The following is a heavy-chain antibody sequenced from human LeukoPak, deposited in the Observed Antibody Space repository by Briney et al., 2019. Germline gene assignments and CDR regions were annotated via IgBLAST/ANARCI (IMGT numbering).Heavy chain of an antibody. CDR3: AKALYYSSGWYSYFDY. V-gene: IGHV3-7*01. CDR2: IREDGSEK. D-gene: IGHD6-19*01. CDR1: GFTFSNYW. J-gene: IGHJ4*02. Sequence: GGSLRLSCAASGFTFSNYWMSWVRQAPGKGLEWVANIREDGSEKYYVDSVKGQFTISRDNAKNSLFLQMDSLRAEDTAVYYCAKALYYSSGWYSYFDYWGQGTLVTVSS.